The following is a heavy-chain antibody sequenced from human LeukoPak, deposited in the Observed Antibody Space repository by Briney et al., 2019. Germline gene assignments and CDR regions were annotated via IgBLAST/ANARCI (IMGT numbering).Heavy chain of an antibody. J-gene: IGHJ4*02. CDR1: GGSLRSSNYY. V-gene: IGHV4-39*01. Sequence: SETLSLTCTVSGGSLRSSNYYWGWIRQPPGKGLEWIGSIYYSGSTYYNPSLKSRVTISADTSKNQFSLTLGSVSATDTAVYYCVSPRGFSYGYFDYWGQGTLVTVSS. CDR2: IYYSGST. D-gene: IGHD5-18*01. CDR3: VSPRGFSYGYFDY.